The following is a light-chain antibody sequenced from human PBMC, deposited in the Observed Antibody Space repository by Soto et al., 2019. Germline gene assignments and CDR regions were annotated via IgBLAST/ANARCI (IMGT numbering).Light chain of an antibody. Sequence: QSVLTQPRSVSASPGQSVTISCTGTNSDVGGYNYVSWYQQYPGKAPKVMIYDVTKRPSGVPDRFSGSKSGNTASLTISGLQTEDEADYYCCSYTGLYSYVFGTGTKVTVL. CDR2: DVT. V-gene: IGLV2-11*01. J-gene: IGLJ1*01. CDR1: NSDVGGYNY. CDR3: CSYTGLYSYV.